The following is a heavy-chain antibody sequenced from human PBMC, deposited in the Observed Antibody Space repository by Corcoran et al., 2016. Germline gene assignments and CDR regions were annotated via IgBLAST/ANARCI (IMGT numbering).Heavy chain of an antibody. V-gene: IGHV1-46*01. CDR2: INPRGGST. Sequence: QVQLVQSGAEVKKPGASVKVSCKASGYTFTSYYMHWVRQAPGQGLEWMGIINPRGGSTSYAQKIQGRVTMTRDTSTSPVYMELSSLRAEDPAVYYCARESDYGDYYVDYWGQGTLVTVSS. D-gene: IGHD4-17*01. CDR3: ARESDYGDYYVDY. J-gene: IGHJ4*02. CDR1: GYTFTSYY.